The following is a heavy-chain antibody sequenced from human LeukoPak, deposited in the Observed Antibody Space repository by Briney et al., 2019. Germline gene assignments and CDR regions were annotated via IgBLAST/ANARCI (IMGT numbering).Heavy chain of an antibody. CDR1: GYTFTGYY. J-gene: IGHJ6*02. Sequence: ASVKVSCKASGYTFTGYYMHWVRQAPGQGLEWMGWINPNSGGTNYAQKFQGRVTMTRDTSISTAYMELSRLRSDVTAVYYCARVDQLLSIYGMDVWGQGTTVTVSS. D-gene: IGHD2-2*01. CDR2: INPNSGGT. CDR3: ARVDQLLSIYGMDV. V-gene: IGHV1-2*02.